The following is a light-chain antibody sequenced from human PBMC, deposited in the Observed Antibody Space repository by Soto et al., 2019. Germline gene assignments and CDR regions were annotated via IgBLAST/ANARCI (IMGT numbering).Light chain of an antibody. V-gene: IGKV3-11*01. Sequence: DIGWTQSPATLYLHPWERATLSCRASQSVGTYLAWYQQKPGQSPRLLMFDVSNRATGIPARFGGSGSGTDFTLTISSLEPEDFAVYYCQQRSNWPITFGQGTRLEIK. CDR1: QSVGTY. CDR2: DVS. CDR3: QQRSNWPIT. J-gene: IGKJ5*01.